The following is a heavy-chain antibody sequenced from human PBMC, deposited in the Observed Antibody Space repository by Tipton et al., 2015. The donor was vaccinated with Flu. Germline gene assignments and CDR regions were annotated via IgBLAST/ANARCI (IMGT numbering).Heavy chain of an antibody. D-gene: IGHD1-1*01. CDR2: IYPAGGGI. J-gene: IGHJ3*01. CDR1: GYTFTSYN. V-gene: IGHV1-46*01. CDR3: ARDKGGGTYTFDV. Sequence: QLVQSGAEVKKPGASVKVSCKASGYTFTSYNMHWVRQAPGQGLEWMGIIYPAGGGISYAQKFQGRVIMTRDRSTGTVHMELSSLRSDDTAMYYCARDKGGGTYTFDVWGQGTMVTVSS.